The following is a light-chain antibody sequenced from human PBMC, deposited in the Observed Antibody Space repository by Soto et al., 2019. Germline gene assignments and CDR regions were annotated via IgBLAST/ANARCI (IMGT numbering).Light chain of an antibody. CDR2: GAS. J-gene: IGKJ1*01. Sequence: EIVMTQSPATLSVSPGERATLSCRASQSVSSNLAWYQQKPGQAPRLLIYGASTRATGIPARFSGSGSGTEFTLTISRLQSEECAVYYCQQYNNWPPWTFGQGTKVEIK. CDR3: QQYNNWPPWT. CDR1: QSVSSN. V-gene: IGKV3-15*01.